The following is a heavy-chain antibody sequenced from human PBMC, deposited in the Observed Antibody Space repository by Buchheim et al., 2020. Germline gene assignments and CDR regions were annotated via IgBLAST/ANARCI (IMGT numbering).Heavy chain of an antibody. V-gene: IGHV3-30*18. Sequence: QVQLVESGGGVVQPGRSLRLSCAASEFTFSSYGMHWVRQAPGKGLEWVAVISYDGSNKYYADSVQGRFTISRDNSKNTLYLQMNSLRAEDTAVYYCAKDLRYCSGGSCYPDLFDYWGQGTL. D-gene: IGHD2-15*01. J-gene: IGHJ4*02. CDR2: ISYDGSNK. CDR3: AKDLRYCSGGSCYPDLFDY. CDR1: EFTFSSYG.